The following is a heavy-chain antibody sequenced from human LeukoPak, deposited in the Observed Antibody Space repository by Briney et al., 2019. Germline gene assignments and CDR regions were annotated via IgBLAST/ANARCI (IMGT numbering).Heavy chain of an antibody. Sequence: TGGSLRLSCAASGFTFSSYAMSWVRQAPGKGLEWVSAISGSGGSTYYADSVKGRFTISRDNSKNTLYLQMNSLRAEDTAVYYCAKPYDFWSGYFDWGQGTLVTVSS. V-gene: IGHV3-23*01. J-gene: IGHJ4*02. CDR2: ISGSGGST. D-gene: IGHD3-3*01. CDR3: AKPYDFWSGYFD. CDR1: GFTFSSYA.